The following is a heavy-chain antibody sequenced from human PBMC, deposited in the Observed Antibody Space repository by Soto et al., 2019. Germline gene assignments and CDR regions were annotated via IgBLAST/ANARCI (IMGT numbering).Heavy chain of an antibody. V-gene: IGHV3-30*03. D-gene: IGHD2-8*02. Sequence: QVQLVESGGGVVQPGRSLRLSCAVSGFTVSTYGMHWVRQAPGKGLEWVAVISRAGGTKYYADSVKGRFTISRDNSRNTLFVEMNSMRGDDMAVYYCTGEVASGYWGQGTLVTVSS. CDR2: ISRAGGTK. CDR1: GFTVSTYG. CDR3: TGEVASGY. J-gene: IGHJ4*02.